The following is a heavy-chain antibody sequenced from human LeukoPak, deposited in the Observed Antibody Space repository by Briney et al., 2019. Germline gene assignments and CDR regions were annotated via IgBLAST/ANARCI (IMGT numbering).Heavy chain of an antibody. J-gene: IGHJ4*02. V-gene: IGHV3-66*01. Sequence: PGGSLRLSCAASGFTVSSNYMSWVRQAPGKGLEWVSVIYSGGSTYYADSVKGRFTISRDNSKNTLYLQMNSLRAEDTAVYYCARDSVGATEYYFDYWGQGTLVTVSS. D-gene: IGHD1-26*01. CDR3: ARDSVGATEYYFDY. CDR1: GFTVSSNY. CDR2: IYSGGST.